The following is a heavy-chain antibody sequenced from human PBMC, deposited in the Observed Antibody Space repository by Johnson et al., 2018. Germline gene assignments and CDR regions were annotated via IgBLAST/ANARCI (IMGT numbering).Heavy chain of an antibody. J-gene: IGHJ6*02. CDR2: IYYSGSP. CDR1: GGSITSGGYY. Sequence: QVQLQESGPGLVKXSQTLSLTCTVSGGSITSGGYYWNWIRQYPGKGLEWIGYIYYSGSPFYNPSLKRRLTISLDTSKNEFSLTLRSVTAADTAVYYCARSGYGSGSFPYFYGMDVWGQGTTVTVSS. CDR3: ARSGYGSGSFPYFYGMDV. V-gene: IGHV4-31*03. D-gene: IGHD3-10*01.